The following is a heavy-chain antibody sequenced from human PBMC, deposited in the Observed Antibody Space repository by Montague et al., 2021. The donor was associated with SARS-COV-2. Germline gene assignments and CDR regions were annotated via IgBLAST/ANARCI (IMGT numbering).Heavy chain of an antibody. D-gene: IGHD4-17*01. Sequence: SETLSLTCAVYGGSFSGYYWSWIRQSPGKGLEWIGEINHSGSTNYNPSLKSRVTISVDTSKNQFSLKLSSVTAADTAVYYCARWTTVTTFYYYYGMDVWGQGTTVTVSS. V-gene: IGHV4-34*01. CDR2: INHSGST. CDR1: GGSFSGYY. J-gene: IGHJ6*02. CDR3: ARWTTVTTFYYYYGMDV.